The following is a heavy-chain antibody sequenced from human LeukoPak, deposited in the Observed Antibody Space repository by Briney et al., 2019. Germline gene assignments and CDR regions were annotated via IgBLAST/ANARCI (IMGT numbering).Heavy chain of an antibody. CDR3: ANEIRPNDY. CDR2: ISGSGSGGST. V-gene: IGHV3-23*01. D-gene: IGHD4-17*01. CDR1: GYTFSSYA. Sequence: GGSLRLSCAASGYTFSSYAMSRVRQAPGKGLEWVSGISGSGSGGSTYYADSVKGRFTISRDNSKNTVYLQMNSLRAEDTAVYYCANEIRPNDYWGQGTLVTVSS. J-gene: IGHJ4*02.